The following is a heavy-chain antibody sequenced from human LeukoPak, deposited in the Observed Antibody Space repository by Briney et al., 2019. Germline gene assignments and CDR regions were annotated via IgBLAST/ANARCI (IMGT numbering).Heavy chain of an antibody. J-gene: IGHJ4*02. CDR2: INPNSGGT. CDR1: GYTFTGYY. D-gene: IGHD3-10*01. CDR3: ARGDTLLWFGESFSY. V-gene: IGHV1-2*02. Sequence: ASVKVSCKASGYTFTGYYMHWVRQAPGQGLEWMGWINPNSGGTNYAQKFQGRVTMTRDTSISTAYMELSRLRSDDTAVYYCARGDTLLWFGESFSYWVQGTLVTVSS.